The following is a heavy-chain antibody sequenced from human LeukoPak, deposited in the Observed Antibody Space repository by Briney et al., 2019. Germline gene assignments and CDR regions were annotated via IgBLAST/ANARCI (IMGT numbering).Heavy chain of an antibody. D-gene: IGHD3-10*01. V-gene: IGHV3-21*01. Sequence: GGSLRLSCAASGFTFSSYSMNWVRQAPGKGLEWVSSISSSSSYIYYADSVKGRFTISRDNAKNSLYLQMNSLRAEDTAVYYCARASQYGSGRYYVILDYWGQGTLVTVSP. CDR3: ARASQYGSGRYYVILDY. CDR2: ISSSSSYI. CDR1: GFTFSSYS. J-gene: IGHJ4*02.